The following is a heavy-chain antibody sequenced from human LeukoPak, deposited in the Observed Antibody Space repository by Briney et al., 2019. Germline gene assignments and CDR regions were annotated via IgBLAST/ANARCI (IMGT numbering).Heavy chain of an antibody. D-gene: IGHD3-3*01. CDR2: ISHSGGV. CDR1: GGSVTTYY. Sequence: PSETLSLTCTVSGGSVTTYYWGWIRQTPGEGLQWFAYISHSGGVNYSPSLKSRVTISLDTAKNQISLKLSSVTAADTAVYYCARLSLYYDFWSGTEYWGQGTLVTVSS. CDR3: ARLSLYYDFWSGTEY. J-gene: IGHJ4*02. V-gene: IGHV4-59*08.